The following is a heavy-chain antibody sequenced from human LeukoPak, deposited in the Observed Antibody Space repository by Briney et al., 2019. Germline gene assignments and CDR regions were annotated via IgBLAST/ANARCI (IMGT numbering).Heavy chain of an antibody. Sequence: PLVKVSCKPSVSPFTPYSMHLVRQAPGPGPEGRGWIRPNSAGTNYAQKFQGRVTMTRDTSISTAYMQLSRLRSDDTAVYYCARDETLIAAAGINWFDPWGQGTLVTVSS. CDR3: ARDETLIAAAGINWFDP. J-gene: IGHJ5*02. CDR2: IRPNSAGT. V-gene: IGHV1-2*02. CDR1: VSPFTPYS. D-gene: IGHD6-13*01.